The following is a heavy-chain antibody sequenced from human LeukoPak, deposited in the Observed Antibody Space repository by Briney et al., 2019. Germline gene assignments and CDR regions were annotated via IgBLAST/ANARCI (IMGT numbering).Heavy chain of an antibody. CDR2: IYYSGST. Sequence: KPSETLSLTCTVSGGSISNFYWNWIRQPPGKGLEWIGYIYYSGSTNYNPSLKSRVTISIDTSKNQFSLKLSSVTAADTAVYYCARGRFDYYDTSGYYRPREYYYYYYYMDVWGKGTTVTISS. CDR3: ARGRFDYYDTSGYYRPREYYYYYYYMDV. J-gene: IGHJ6*03. D-gene: IGHD3-22*01. CDR1: GGSISNFY. V-gene: IGHV4-59*01.